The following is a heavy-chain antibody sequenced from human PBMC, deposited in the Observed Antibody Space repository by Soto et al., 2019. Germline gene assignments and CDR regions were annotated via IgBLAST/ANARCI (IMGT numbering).Heavy chain of an antibody. CDR2: INYAGYS. D-gene: IGHD3-10*01. Sequence: QVQLQESGPGLVKPSETLSLTCTVSGVSITNYYCSWFRQPPGKGLEWSGYINYAGYSAYNRSLKRRVTLSMDASKTQFSLMLESVTATDTAVYYCASHGFGPLHGLVDVWGPGTTVIVYS. J-gene: IGHJ6*02. CDR1: GVSITNYY. V-gene: IGHV4-59*08. CDR3: ASHGFGPLHGLVDV.